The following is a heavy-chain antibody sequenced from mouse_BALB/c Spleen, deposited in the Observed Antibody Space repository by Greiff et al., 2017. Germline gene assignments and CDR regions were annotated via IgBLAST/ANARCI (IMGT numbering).Heavy chain of an antibody. D-gene: IGHD2-14*01. CDR2: ISSGSSTI. CDR1: GFTFSSFG. CDR3: ASAYYRYDRAWFAY. Sequence: EVKLVESGGGLVQPGGSRKLSCAASGFTFSSFGMHWVRQAPEKGLEWVAYISSGSSTIYYADTVKGRFTISRDNPKNTLFLQMTSLRSEDTAMYYCASAYYRYDRAWFAYWGQGTLVTVSA. V-gene: IGHV5-17*02. J-gene: IGHJ3*01.